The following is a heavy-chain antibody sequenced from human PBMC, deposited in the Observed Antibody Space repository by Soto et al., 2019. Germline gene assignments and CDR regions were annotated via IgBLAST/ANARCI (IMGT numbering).Heavy chain of an antibody. V-gene: IGHV3-13*01. CDR1: GFTFSNYD. CDR3: ARELHGGSYGMDV. Sequence: EVQLVESGGGLVQPGGSLRLSCAASGFTFSNYDMHWVRQVTGKGLEWVSGITTTGDTYYAGSVKGRFTISREKAKNSLYLQMNSLSAGETAVYYCARELHGGSYGMDVWGQGTTVTVSS. CDR2: ITTTGDT. J-gene: IGHJ6*02.